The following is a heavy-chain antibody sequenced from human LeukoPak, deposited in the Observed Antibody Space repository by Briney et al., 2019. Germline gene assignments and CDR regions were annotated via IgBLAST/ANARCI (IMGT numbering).Heavy chain of an antibody. CDR3: ARGHGPHYYDSSARTPGY. CDR2: ISAYNGNT. J-gene: IGHJ4*02. D-gene: IGHD3-22*01. CDR1: GYTFTSYG. Sequence: ASVKVSCKASGYTFTSYGISWVRQAPGQGLEWMGWISAYNGNTNYAQKLQGRVTMTTDTSTRTAYMELRSLRSHATAVYYCARGHGPHYYDSSARTPGYWGQGTLVTVSS. V-gene: IGHV1-18*01.